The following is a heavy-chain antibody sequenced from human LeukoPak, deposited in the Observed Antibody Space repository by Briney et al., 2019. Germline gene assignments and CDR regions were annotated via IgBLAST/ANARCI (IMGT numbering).Heavy chain of an antibody. CDR1: GYTFTGYY. CDR2: INPNSGGT. Sequence: APVKVSCKAFGYTFTGYYMHWVRQAPGQGLEWMGWINPNSGGTNYAQKFQGRVTMTRDTSISTAYMELSRLRSDDTAVYYCARDASEGYYYYYMDVWGKGTTVTVSS. V-gene: IGHV1-2*02. J-gene: IGHJ6*03. CDR3: ARDASEGYYYYYMDV.